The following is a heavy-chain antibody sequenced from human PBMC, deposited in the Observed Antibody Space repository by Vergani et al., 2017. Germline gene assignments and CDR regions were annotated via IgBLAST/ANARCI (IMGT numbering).Heavy chain of an antibody. Sequence: QITLHESGPTLLKPTQTLTLTCSFSGFSLSTTGVGVGWIRQPPGKALEWLALIYWNDDTSHNPSLKSRLTITKDTSKIQVVLTMTNMDPVATAPYYCTRRYWYGSGPLYCFDYGGQGTRVTVSS. J-gene: IGHJ4*02. CDR1: GFSLSTTGVG. CDR2: IYWNDDT. CDR3: TRRYWYGSGPLYCFDY. V-gene: IGHV2-5*01. D-gene: IGHD3-10*01.